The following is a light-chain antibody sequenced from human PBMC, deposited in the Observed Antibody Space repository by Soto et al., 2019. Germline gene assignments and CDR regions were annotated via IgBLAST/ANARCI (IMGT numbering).Light chain of an antibody. Sequence: QSVLTHPASVSVSPVQSSTISCSGTSSGTGAYDLVSSYQQLNGRAPELIIYEDSYRFSSHSYRFSGTEYGNTASLTISGLQAEEEGDYYCSSFAPGRIYVFGSGSKVTV. J-gene: IGLJ1*01. CDR2: EDS. CDR1: SSGTGAYDL. V-gene: IGLV2-14*03. CDR3: SSFAPGRIYV.